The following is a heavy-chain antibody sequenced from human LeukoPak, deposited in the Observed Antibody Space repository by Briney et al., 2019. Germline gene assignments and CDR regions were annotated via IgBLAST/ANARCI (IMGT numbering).Heavy chain of an antibody. Sequence: GGGLRLPRAASRFTLSSYGMYWVRQAPRKGLEWVAVIRYGGINKYYAHSAKGRFTTSRDSTKNTLYLQMNSLRAEDTAVYYCAASSSWYPRNWFAPWGQGTLVTLSP. CDR1: RFTLSSYG. CDR3: AASSSWYPRNWFAP. CDR2: IRYGGINK. V-gene: IGHV3-30*02. D-gene: IGHD6-13*01. J-gene: IGHJ5*02.